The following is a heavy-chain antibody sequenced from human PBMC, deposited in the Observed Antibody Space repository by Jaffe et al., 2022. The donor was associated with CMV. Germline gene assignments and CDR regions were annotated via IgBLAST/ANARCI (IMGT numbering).Heavy chain of an antibody. D-gene: IGHD6-13*01. CDR1: GYSFTSYW. CDR3: ASTRYSSSWLGRDYYYYMDV. V-gene: IGHV5-10-1*03. Sequence: EVQLVQSGAEVKKPGESLRISCKGSGYSFTSYWISWVRQMPGKGLEWMGRIDPSDSYTNYSPSFQGHVTISADKSISTAYLQWSSLKASDTAMYYCASTRYSSSWLGRDYYYYMDVWGKGTTVTVSS. J-gene: IGHJ6*03. CDR2: IDPSDSYT.